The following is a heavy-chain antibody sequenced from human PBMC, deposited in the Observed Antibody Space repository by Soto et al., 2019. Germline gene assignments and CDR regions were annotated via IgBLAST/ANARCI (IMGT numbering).Heavy chain of an antibody. Sequence: LCGGSIRSGDYYWSWIRQPPGKGLEWIGYIYYSGSTYYNPSLKSRVTISVDTSKNQFSLKLSSVTAADTAVYYCARAVQYYDFWSGNGGDAFDIWGQGTMVTVSS. CDR2: IYYSGST. CDR1: GGSIRSGDYY. V-gene: IGHV4-30-4*01. D-gene: IGHD3-3*01. J-gene: IGHJ3*02. CDR3: ARAVQYYDFWSGNGGDAFDI.